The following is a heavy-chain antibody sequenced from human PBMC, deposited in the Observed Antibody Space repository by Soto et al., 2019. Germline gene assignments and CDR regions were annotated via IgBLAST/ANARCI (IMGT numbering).Heavy chain of an antibody. D-gene: IGHD6-13*01. J-gene: IGHJ6*02. CDR3: AREGVAAAVDYYYYYGMDV. V-gene: IGHV4-4*07. CDR1: GGSISSYY. CDR2: IYTSGST. Sequence: LSLTCTVSGGSISSYYWSWIRQPAGKGLEWIGRIYTSGSTNYNPSLKSRVTMSVDTSKDQFSLKLSSVTAADTAVYYCAREGVAAAVDYYYYYGMDVWGQGTTVTVSS.